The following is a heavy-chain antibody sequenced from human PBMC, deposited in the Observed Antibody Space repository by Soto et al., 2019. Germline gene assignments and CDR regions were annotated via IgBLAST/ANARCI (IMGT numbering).Heavy chain of an antibody. CDR1: GGSISSYY. D-gene: IGHD3-3*01. Sequence: SETLSLTCTVSGGSISSYYWSWIRQPPGKGLEWIGYIYYSGSTNYNPSLKSRVTISVDTSKNHFSLKLSSVTAADTAVDYCARHWVFWSGYSPKSIYYYYMDVWGKGTTVTVSS. CDR3: ARHWVFWSGYSPKSIYYYYMDV. J-gene: IGHJ6*03. V-gene: IGHV4-59*08. CDR2: IYYSGST.